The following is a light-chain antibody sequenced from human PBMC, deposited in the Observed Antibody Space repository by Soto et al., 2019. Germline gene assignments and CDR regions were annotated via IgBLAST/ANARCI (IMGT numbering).Light chain of an antibody. J-gene: IGKJ1*01. V-gene: IGKV3-20*01. CDR3: QQYGVSSWT. CDR2: GAT. CDR1: QTVRNN. Sequence: EIVLSQSPATLSLSPGERATLSCRASQTVRNNLAWYQQRPGQAPRLLIYGATSRATGIPDRFSGSGSGTDFTLTVSRLEPEDFAVYYCQQYGVSSWTFGQGTKVDI.